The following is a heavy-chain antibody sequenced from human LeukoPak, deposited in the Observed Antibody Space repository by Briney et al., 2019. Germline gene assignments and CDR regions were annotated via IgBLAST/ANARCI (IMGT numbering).Heavy chain of an antibody. J-gene: IGHJ4*02. CDR3: ARAQVDGWMGNFDY. Sequence: SGGSLRLSCAASGFTFSSYGMHWVRQAPGKGLEWVAVIWYDGSNKYYADSVKGRFTISRDNSKNTLYLQMNSLRAEDTAGYYCARAQVDGWMGNFDYWGQGTLVTVSS. CDR1: GFTFSSYG. CDR2: IWYDGSNK. V-gene: IGHV3-33*01. D-gene: IGHD3-10*01.